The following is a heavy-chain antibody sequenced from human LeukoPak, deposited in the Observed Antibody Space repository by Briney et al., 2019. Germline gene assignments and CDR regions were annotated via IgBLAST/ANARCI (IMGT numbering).Heavy chain of an antibody. CDR1: GFILSSYW. Sequence: GGSLILSCAASGFILSSYWMYWVRQAPGKGLVWVSRINSDGSSTSYAESVKGRFTISRDNAKNTLYLQMDSLRAEDTAVYYCARVDPATRYAFDIWGQGTMVTVSS. V-gene: IGHV3-74*01. J-gene: IGHJ3*02. CDR3: ARVDPATRYAFDI. CDR2: INSDGSST.